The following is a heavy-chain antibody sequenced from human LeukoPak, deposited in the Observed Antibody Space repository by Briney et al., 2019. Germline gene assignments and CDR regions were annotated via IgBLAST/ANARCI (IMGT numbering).Heavy chain of an antibody. V-gene: IGHV3-23*01. Sequence: GGSLRLSCVASGFTFSSDAMGWVRQGPGKGLEWVSTISDSGGSTYYADSVKGRFTISRDNSKNTLYLQMNSLRAEDTAVYYCARHGLRFGFGRLPFDYWGQGTLVTVSS. CDR2: ISDSGGST. J-gene: IGHJ4*02. CDR1: GFTFSSDA. CDR3: ARHGLRFGFGRLPFDY. D-gene: IGHD3-10*01.